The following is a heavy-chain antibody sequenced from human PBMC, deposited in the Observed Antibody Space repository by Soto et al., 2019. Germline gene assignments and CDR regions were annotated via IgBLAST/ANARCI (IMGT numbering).Heavy chain of an antibody. V-gene: IGHV3-30-3*01. CDR2: ISNDGSTK. J-gene: IGHJ6*02. CDR3: VRERGFCSGGSCYRAGMDV. Sequence: QVQLVESGGGEVQPGRSLRLSCAGSRFTFSDYGLHWVRQAPGKGLEWVAVISNDGSTKYHADSVKGRFTISRDNSKRTLYLQMNSLRVEDTAVYHCVRERGFCSGGSCYRAGMDVWGQGPTVTVSS. CDR1: RFTFSDYG. D-gene: IGHD2-15*01.